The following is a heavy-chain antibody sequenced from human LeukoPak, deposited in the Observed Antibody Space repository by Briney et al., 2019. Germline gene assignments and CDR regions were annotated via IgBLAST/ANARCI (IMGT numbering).Heavy chain of an antibody. D-gene: IGHD6-13*01. CDR2: INHSGST. V-gene: IGHV4-34*01. Sequence: SETLSLTCAVYGGSFSGYYWSWIRQPPGKGLEWIGEINHSGSTHYNPSLKSRVTISVDTSKNQFSLKLSSVTAADTAVYYCARGVAAAGPEFGYWGQGTLVTVSS. CDR3: ARGVAAAGPEFGY. CDR1: GGSFSGYY. J-gene: IGHJ4*02.